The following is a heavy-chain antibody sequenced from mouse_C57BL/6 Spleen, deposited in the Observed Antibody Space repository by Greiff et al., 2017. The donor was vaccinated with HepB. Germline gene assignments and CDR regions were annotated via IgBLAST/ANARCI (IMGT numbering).Heavy chain of an antibody. Sequence: EVQLQESGPGLVKPSQSLSLTCSVTGYSITSGYYWNWIRQFPGNKLEWIGYISYDGSNNYNPSLKNRIAITRDTSKNQFFLKLNSVTTEDTAAYYCARDNDYHWYFDGWGTGTTVTVSS. CDR3: ARDNDYHWYFDG. CDR2: ISYDGSN. D-gene: IGHD2-4*01. J-gene: IGHJ1*03. CDR1: GYSITSGYY. V-gene: IGHV3-6*01.